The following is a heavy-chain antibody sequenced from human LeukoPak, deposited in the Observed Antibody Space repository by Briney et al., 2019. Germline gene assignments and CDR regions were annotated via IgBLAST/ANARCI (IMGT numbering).Heavy chain of an antibody. Sequence: GSLRLSCAASGFTVSSNFLSWVRQPPGKGLEWVSDIYSGGSTYYADSVKGRFTISRDNSKNTLYLQMNSLRAEDTAVYYCTRGGGGSFPHYWGPGTLVTVSS. J-gene: IGHJ4*02. V-gene: IGHV3-53*01. D-gene: IGHD2-21*01. CDR3: TRGGGGSFPHY. CDR2: IYSGGST. CDR1: GFTVSSNF.